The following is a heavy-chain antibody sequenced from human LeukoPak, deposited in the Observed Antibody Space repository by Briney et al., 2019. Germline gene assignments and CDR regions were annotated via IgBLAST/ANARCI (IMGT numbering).Heavy chain of an antibody. V-gene: IGHV4-39*07. D-gene: IGHD3-10*01. CDR2: IYYSGST. J-gene: IGHJ6*02. CDR3: ARTSRHFYGSGTNLTPWPAGMDV. Sequence: SETLSLTCTVSGGSISSSSYSWGWIRQPPGKGLEWIGSIYYSGSTYYNPSLKSRVTISVDTSKNQFSLKLSSVTAADTAVYYCARTSRHFYGSGTNLTPWPAGMDVWGQGTTVTVSS. CDR1: GGSISSSSYS.